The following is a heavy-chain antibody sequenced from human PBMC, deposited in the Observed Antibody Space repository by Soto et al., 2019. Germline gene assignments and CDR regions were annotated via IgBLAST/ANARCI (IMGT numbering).Heavy chain of an antibody. D-gene: IGHD3-9*01. CDR3: ARSAKSYDILTG. CDR2: ISSRSSYI. Sequence: GGSLRLSCASSGFTFSDYTMNLVRQAPGKGLEWVSSISSRSSYIYYADSLKGRITISRDNAKNSLFLQMNSLRAEDTAVYYCARSAKSYDILTGWGQGTQVTVSS. J-gene: IGHJ4*02. CDR1: GFTFSDYT. V-gene: IGHV3-21*01.